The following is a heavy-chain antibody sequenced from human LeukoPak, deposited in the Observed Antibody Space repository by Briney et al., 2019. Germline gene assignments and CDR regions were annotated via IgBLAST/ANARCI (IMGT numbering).Heavy chain of an antibody. Sequence: GGSLRLSCAASGFTFSSIAMSWVRQAPDKGLEWVSTISGSNGGTYYADSVKGRFTISRDDSKNTLYLQMNSLRANDTAVYYCAKDLGRYRNNFFDYWGQGNLVTVSS. CDR2: ISGSNGGT. D-gene: IGHD1-26*01. CDR3: AKDLGRYRNNFFDY. V-gene: IGHV3-23*01. CDR1: GFTFSSIA. J-gene: IGHJ4*02.